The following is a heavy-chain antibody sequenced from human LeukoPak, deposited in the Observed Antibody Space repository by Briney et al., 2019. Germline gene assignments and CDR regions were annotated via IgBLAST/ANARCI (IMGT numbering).Heavy chain of an antibody. CDR3: ARSDYYGSGSYGDY. V-gene: IGHV3-48*03. CDR2: ISSSGSTI. J-gene: IGHJ4*02. Sequence: PGGSLRLSCAASGFTFSSYEMNWVRQAPGKGLEWVSYISSSGSTIYYADSVKGRFTISRDNAKNSLYLQMNSLRAEDTAVYYCARSDYYGSGSYGDYWGQGTLVTVSS. CDR1: GFTFSSYE. D-gene: IGHD3-10*01.